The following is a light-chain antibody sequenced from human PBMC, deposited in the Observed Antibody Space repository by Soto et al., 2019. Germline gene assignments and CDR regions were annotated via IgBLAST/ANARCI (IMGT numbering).Light chain of an antibody. CDR1: QSISSY. V-gene: IGKV1-39*01. CDR3: QQSYSTPPT. CDR2: AAS. J-gene: IGKJ4*01. Sequence: DIQMTQSPSSLSASVGDRVTITCPASQSISSYLNWYQQKPGKAPKLLIYAASSLQSGVPSRFSGSGSGTDFTLTISSLQPEDFATYYCQQSYSTPPTFGGGTEVDI.